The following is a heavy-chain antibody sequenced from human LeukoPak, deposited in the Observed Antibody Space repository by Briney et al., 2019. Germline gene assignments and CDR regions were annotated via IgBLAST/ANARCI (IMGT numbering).Heavy chain of an antibody. CDR1: GGSISSSSYY. V-gene: IGHV4-39*07. CDR3: ARGRLLRDFWSGYFFSWFDP. CDR2: IYYSGST. D-gene: IGHD3-3*01. J-gene: IGHJ5*02. Sequence: SETLSLTCTVSGGSISSSSYYWGWIRQPPGKGLEWIGSIYYSGSTNYNPSLKSRVTISVDTSKNQFSLKLSSVTAADTAVYYCARGRLLRDFWSGYFFSWFDPWGQGTLVTVSS.